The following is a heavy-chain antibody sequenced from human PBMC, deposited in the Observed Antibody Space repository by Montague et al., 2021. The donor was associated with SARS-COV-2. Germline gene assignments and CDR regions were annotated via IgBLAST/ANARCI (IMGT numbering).Heavy chain of an antibody. CDR2: VYYNGDT. CDR3: ARGWAFDP. J-gene: IGHJ3*01. Sequence: SETLSLTCTVSGGSPSRHYCNWIRQSPGKRTSLIGYVYYNGDTKYNPSLQSRVTISIDTSENQFSLRLNSVTAADTAVYFCARGWAFDPWGQGRLVTVSS. V-gene: IGHV4-59*08. D-gene: IGHD6-19*01. CDR1: GGSPSRHY.